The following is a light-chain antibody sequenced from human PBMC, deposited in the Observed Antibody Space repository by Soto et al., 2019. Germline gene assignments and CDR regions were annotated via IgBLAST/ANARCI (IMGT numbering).Light chain of an antibody. CDR2: ATS. CDR3: QQYGRSPRT. V-gene: IGKV3-20*01. J-gene: IGKJ1*01. Sequence: KQSPGTLSLSTGERATLSCRAVQSVTSTYMAWYQQKPGQAPRLLIYATSFRATGIPDRFRGSGSGTDFTLTVSRLEPEDFAVYYCQQYGRSPRTFGQGSIVDIK. CDR1: QSVTSTY.